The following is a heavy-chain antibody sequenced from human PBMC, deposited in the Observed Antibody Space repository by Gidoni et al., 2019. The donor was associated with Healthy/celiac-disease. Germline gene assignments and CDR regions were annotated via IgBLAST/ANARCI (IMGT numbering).Heavy chain of an antibody. CDR3: TTDPIGAVAAPGGLYYYYGMDV. J-gene: IGHJ6*02. CDR2: IKSKTDGGTT. D-gene: IGHD6-19*01. V-gene: IGHV3-15*07. Sequence: EVQLVESGGGLVKPGGSLRLSCAASGFTFSNAWMNWVRQAPGKGLEWVGRIKSKTDGGTTDYAAPVKGRFTISRDDSKNTLYLQMNSLKTEDTAVYYCTTDPIGAVAAPGGLYYYYGMDVWGQGTTVTVSS. CDR1: GFTFSNAW.